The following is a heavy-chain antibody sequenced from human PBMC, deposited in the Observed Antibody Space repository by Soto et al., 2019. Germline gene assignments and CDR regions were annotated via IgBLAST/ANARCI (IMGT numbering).Heavy chain of an antibody. CDR1: GFTFSSYG. Sequence: PGGSLRLSCAASGFTFSSYGMHWVRQAPGKGLEWVAVIWYDGSNKYYADSVKGRFTISRDNSKNTLYLQMNSLRAEDTAVYYCARESRFLEWDHDAFDIWGQGTMVTVSS. D-gene: IGHD3-3*01. V-gene: IGHV3-33*01. CDR2: IWYDGSNK. CDR3: ARESRFLEWDHDAFDI. J-gene: IGHJ3*02.